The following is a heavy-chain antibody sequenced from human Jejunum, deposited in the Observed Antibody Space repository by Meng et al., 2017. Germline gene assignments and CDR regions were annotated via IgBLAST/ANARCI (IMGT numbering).Heavy chain of an antibody. CDR3: ARAATLYDGYYFHY. CDR2: IYYRGSA. J-gene: IGHJ4*02. Sequence: SETLSLTCTVSVGSIGSYYWTWIRQPPGKGLEWIGYIYYRGSASYSPSLKSRVTISVDTSKNQFSLMLTSVTAADTAVYYCARAATLYDGYYFHYWGQGTLVTVSS. D-gene: IGHD2/OR15-2a*01. CDR1: VGSIGSYY. V-gene: IGHV4-59*01.